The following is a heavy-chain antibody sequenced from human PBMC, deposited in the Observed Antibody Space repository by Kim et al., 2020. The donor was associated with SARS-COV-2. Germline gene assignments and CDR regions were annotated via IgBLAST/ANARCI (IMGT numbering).Heavy chain of an antibody. Sequence: GGSLRLSCAASGFTFSSYGMHWVRQAPGKGLEWVAVISYDGSNKYYADSVKGRFTISRDNSKNTLYLQMTSLRAEDTAVYYCARDGKYYDSLPGYYFESSPRPRVPGVYCMDVWGQGTSVTVSS. CDR2: ISYDGSNK. V-gene: IGHV3-33*05. CDR1: GFTFSSYG. D-gene: IGHD3-9*01. CDR3: ARDGKYYDSLPGYYFESSPRPRVPGVYCMDV. J-gene: IGHJ6*02.